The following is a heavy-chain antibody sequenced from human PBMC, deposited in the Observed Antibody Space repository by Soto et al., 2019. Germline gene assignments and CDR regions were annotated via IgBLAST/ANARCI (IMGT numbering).Heavy chain of an antibody. CDR3: ARISTVSSNFDY. D-gene: IGHD6-6*01. CDR1: GFTFSSHA. V-gene: IGHV3-23*01. Sequence: PGGSLSLSCAASGFTFSSHAMGWVRQAPGKGLEWVSAISANGGSAFYGDSVKGRFTISRDNSKNTLYLQMYSLRVEDTAGYYCARISTVSSNFDYWGQGT. CDR2: ISANGGSA. J-gene: IGHJ4*02.